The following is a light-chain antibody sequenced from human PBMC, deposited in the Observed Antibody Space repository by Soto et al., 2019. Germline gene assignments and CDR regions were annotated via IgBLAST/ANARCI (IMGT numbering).Light chain of an antibody. CDR1: QSVSRY. J-gene: IGKJ1*01. CDR2: DAS. V-gene: IGKV3-11*01. Sequence: ETVLTQSPATLSLSPGERATLSCRASQSVSRYLAWYQQRPGQAPRLLIYDASNRATGIPARFSGSGSGTDFTLTISSLEPEDFALYYCHQRSNWPWTFGQGTKVDIK. CDR3: HQRSNWPWT.